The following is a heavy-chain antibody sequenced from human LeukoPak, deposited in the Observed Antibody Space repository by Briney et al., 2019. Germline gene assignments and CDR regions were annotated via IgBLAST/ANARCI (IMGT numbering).Heavy chain of an antibody. J-gene: IGHJ4*02. V-gene: IGHV3-48*02. Sequence: GGSLRLSCAASGFTFSSYSMNWVRQAPGKGPEWVSYISSSSSTIYYADSVKGRFTISRDNAKNSLYLQMNSLRDEDTAVYYCARDELFYHWNPFDYWGQGTLVTVSS. CDR2: ISSSSSTI. CDR3: ARDELFYHWNPFDY. CDR1: GFTFSSYS. D-gene: IGHD1-20*01.